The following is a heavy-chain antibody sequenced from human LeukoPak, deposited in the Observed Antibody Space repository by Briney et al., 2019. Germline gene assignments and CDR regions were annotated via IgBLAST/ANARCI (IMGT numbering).Heavy chain of an antibody. CDR2: ISGSGGST. Sequence: PGGSLRLSCAASGFTFSGYAMSWVRQAPGKGLEWVSAISGSGGSTYYADSVKGRFTISRDNSKNTLYLQMNSLRAEDTAVYYCAKAHDFWSGYYDYWGQGTLVTVSS. V-gene: IGHV3-23*01. J-gene: IGHJ4*02. CDR1: GFTFSGYA. D-gene: IGHD3-3*01. CDR3: AKAHDFWSGYYDY.